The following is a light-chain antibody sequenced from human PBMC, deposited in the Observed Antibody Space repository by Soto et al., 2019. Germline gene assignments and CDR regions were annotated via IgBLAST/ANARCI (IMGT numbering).Light chain of an antibody. CDR3: QQSYSTPIT. V-gene: IGKV1-39*01. J-gene: IGKJ5*01. CDR2: AAS. Sequence: IQFTHSPSSLSSSVLDIFSITCLASQGISSYLAWYQQKPGKAPKLLIYAASSLQSGVPSRFSGSGSGTDFTLTISSLQPEDFATYYCQQSYSTPITFGQGTRLEIK. CDR1: QGISSY.